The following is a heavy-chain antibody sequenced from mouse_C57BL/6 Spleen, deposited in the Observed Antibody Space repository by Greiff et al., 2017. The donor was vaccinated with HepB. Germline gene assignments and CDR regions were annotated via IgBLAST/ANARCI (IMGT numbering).Heavy chain of an antibody. CDR2: IDPSDSYT. V-gene: IGHV1-50*01. D-gene: IGHD1-1*01. CDR3: ARRRVLRSGDFDY. Sequence: QVQLQQPGAELVKPGASVKLSCKASGYTFTSYWMQWVKQRPGQGLEWIGEIDPSDSYTNYNQKFKGKATLTVDTSSSTAYMKLSSLTSEDSAVYYCARRRVLRSGDFDYWGQGTTLTVAS. CDR1: GYTFTSYW. J-gene: IGHJ2*01.